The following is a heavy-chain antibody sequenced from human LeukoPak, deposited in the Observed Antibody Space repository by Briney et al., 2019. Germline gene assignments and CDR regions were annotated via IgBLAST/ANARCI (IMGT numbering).Heavy chain of an antibody. Sequence: GGSLRLSCAASGFTFSSYWMSWVRQAPGKGLEWVANIKQDGSGKYYVDSVKGRFTISRDNAKNSLYLQMNSLRAEDTAVYYCAKDYGDYGGEYYYYGMDVWGQGTTVTVSS. CDR3: AKDYGDYGGEYYYYGMDV. CDR1: GFTFSSYW. J-gene: IGHJ6*02. V-gene: IGHV3-7*01. D-gene: IGHD4-17*01. CDR2: IKQDGSGK.